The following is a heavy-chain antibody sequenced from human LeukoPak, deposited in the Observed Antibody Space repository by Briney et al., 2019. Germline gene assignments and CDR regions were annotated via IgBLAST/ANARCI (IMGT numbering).Heavy chain of an antibody. J-gene: IGHJ6*02. CDR2: ISSSSSYI. V-gene: IGHV3-21*01. D-gene: IGHD6-25*01. Sequence: GGSLRLSCAASGFTFSSYSMNWVRQAPGKGLEWVSSISSSSSYIYYADSVKGRFTISRDNAKNSLYLQMNSLRAEDTAVYYCARDLDSTGRDYYYVMDVWGQGTTVTVSS. CDR3: ARDLDSTGRDYYYVMDV. CDR1: GFTFSSYS.